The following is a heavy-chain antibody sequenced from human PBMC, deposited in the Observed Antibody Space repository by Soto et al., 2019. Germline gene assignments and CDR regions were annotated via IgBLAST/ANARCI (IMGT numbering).Heavy chain of an antibody. CDR3: ARGTYYYDSSGYYYYDAFDI. CDR2: IYHSGST. V-gene: IGHV4-30-2*01. J-gene: IGHJ3*02. CDR1: GGSISSGGYS. Sequence: SETLSLTCAVYGGSISSGGYSWSWIRQPPGKGLEWIGYIYHSGSTYYNPSLKSRVTISVDRSKNQFSLKLSSVTAADTAVYYCARGTYYYDSSGYYYYDAFDIWGQGTMVTVSS. D-gene: IGHD3-22*01.